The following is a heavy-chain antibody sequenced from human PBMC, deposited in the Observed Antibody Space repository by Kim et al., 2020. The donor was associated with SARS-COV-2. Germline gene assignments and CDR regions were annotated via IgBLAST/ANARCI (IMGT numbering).Heavy chain of an antibody. V-gene: IGHV4-59*01. Sequence: KSRVTISVDTSKNQFSLKLSSVTAADTAVYYCARDRPYCSGGSCYSVADYWGQGTLVTVSS. D-gene: IGHD2-15*01. CDR3: ARDRPYCSGGSCYSVADY. J-gene: IGHJ4*02.